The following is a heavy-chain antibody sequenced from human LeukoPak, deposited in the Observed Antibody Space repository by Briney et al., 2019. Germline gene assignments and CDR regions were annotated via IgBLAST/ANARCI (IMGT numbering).Heavy chain of an antibody. CDR1: GFTFSDYY. J-gene: IGHJ4*02. CDR2: ISSSGSYI. V-gene: IGHV3-11*04. Sequence: PGGSLRLSCAASGFTFSDYYMSWIRQAPGGGVEWVSYISSSGSYIYYADSVKGRFTISRDNAKNSLYLQMNSLRAEDTAVYYCASMVRGVIPRDYWGQGTLVTVSS. CDR3: ASMVRGVIPRDY. D-gene: IGHD3-10*01.